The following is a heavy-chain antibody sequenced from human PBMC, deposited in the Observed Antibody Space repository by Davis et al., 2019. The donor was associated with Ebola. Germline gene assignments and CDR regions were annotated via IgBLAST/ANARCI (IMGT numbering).Heavy chain of an antibody. CDR1: GITFSSHV. D-gene: IGHD6-13*01. J-gene: IGHJ4*02. CDR3: ARQEGIAAAVPYFDY. CDR2: ISGYTAHT. V-gene: IGHV1-18*01. Sequence: AASVKVSCKASGITFSSHVITWVRQAPGQGLEWMGWISGYTAHTYVTPSLEGRVTLSTDTSTRTVYMELRSLTSDDTAVYYCARQEGIAAAVPYFDYWGQGTLVTVSS.